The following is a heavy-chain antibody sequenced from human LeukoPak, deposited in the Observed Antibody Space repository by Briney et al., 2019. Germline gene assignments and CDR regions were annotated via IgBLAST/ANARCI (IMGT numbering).Heavy chain of an antibody. D-gene: IGHD3-22*01. J-gene: IGHJ4*02. CDR1: GFTFSVYA. CDR3: AKRGYYDSGALRAPFEY. Sequence: RGCLRLSCAASGFTFSVYAMSSVCQAPRKRPGRVSAITGGGRTYYADSVKRRFTISRDSSKNTQYLQMNSLRAEDTAIYYCAKRGYYDSGALRAPFEYWGQGTLVTVSS. V-gene: IGHV3-23*01. CDR2: ITGGGRT.